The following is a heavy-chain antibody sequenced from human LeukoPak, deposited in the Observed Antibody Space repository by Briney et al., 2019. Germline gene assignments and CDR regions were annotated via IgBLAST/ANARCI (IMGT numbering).Heavy chain of an antibody. CDR3: AKDSSVYYYDSRSLDY. CDR2: IRYNGSNK. Sequence: GGSLRLSCAASGFTFSSYGMHWVRQAPGKGLEWVTFIRYNGSNKYYADSVKGRFTISRDNSKNTLYLQMNSLRAEDTAVYYCAKDSSVYYYDSRSLDYWGQGTLVTVSS. D-gene: IGHD3-22*01. V-gene: IGHV3-30*02. J-gene: IGHJ4*02. CDR1: GFTFSSYG.